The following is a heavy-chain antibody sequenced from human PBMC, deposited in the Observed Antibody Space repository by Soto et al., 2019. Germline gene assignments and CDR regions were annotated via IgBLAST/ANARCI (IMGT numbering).Heavy chain of an antibody. Sequence: QVQLQESGPGLMKPSGTLSLTCAVSGGSISTNWWSWVRQPPGKGLEWIGEIYHSGATNYNPSLKNRVTTSVAKSQNHLSLNLNSVTAADTAVYYCARHIAVSWTRGFDFWGHGTLVTVSS. CDR2: IYHSGAT. CDR3: ARHIAVSWTRGFDF. V-gene: IGHV4-4*02. J-gene: IGHJ4*01. CDR1: GGSISTNW. D-gene: IGHD2-21*01.